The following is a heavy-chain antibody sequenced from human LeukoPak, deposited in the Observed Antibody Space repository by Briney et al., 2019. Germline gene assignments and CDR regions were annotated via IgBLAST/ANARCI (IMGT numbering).Heavy chain of an antibody. CDR2: ISSSSSYI. CDR3: ARPGIAAAGTDY. Sequence: GGSLRLSYAASGFTFSSYSMNWVRQAPGKGLEWVSSISSSSSYIYYADSVKGRFTISRDNAKNSLYLQMNSPRAEDTAVYYCARPGIAAAGTDYWGQGTLVTVSS. J-gene: IGHJ4*02. D-gene: IGHD6-13*01. V-gene: IGHV3-21*01. CDR1: GFTFSSYS.